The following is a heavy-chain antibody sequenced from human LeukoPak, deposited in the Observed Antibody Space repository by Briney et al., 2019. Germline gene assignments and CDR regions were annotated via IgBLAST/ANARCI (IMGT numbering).Heavy chain of an antibody. CDR2: IIGSGGST. V-gene: IGHV3-23*01. D-gene: IGHD2-15*01. J-gene: IGHJ5*02. CDR1: GFTFNNYA. Sequence: GGSLRLSCAASGFTFNNYAMTWVRQAPGKGLEWVSTIIGSGGSTDYADSVKGRFTISRDNSKDTLFLQMDSLKVEDAAVYYCATFCSGGDCYSFAPWGQGTLVTVSS. CDR3: ATFCSGGDCYSFAP.